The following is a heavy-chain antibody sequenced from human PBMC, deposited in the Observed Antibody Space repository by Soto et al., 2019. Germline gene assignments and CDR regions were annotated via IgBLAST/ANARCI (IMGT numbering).Heavy chain of an antibody. D-gene: IGHD3-10*01. V-gene: IGHV5-51*01. J-gene: IGHJ4*02. CDR1: GYSFTGYW. CDR2: IYPTDSDI. Sequence: GESLKISCKTSGYSFTGYWVAWVRQTPGRGLEWMGIIYPTDSDIRYGPSFQGQVTISADKSISTVYLQWSSLKASDTAMYYCARQDGFGLYYFDYWGQGTLVTVSS. CDR3: ARQDGFGLYYFDY.